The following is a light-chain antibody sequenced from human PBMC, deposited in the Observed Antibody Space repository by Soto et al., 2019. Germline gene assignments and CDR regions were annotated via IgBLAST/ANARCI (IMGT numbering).Light chain of an antibody. V-gene: IGKV3-20*01. J-gene: IGKJ2*01. CDR2: AAS. Sequence: EIVLTQSPGTLSLSPGERVSLSCRASQSVSSNYLAWYQQKLGQAPRLLIYAASSRATGVPDRFSGSGSGTGFTLTITKLQPEDFAVYSCQQYGSSPPTFGRGTKREIK. CDR1: QSVSSNY. CDR3: QQYGSSPPT.